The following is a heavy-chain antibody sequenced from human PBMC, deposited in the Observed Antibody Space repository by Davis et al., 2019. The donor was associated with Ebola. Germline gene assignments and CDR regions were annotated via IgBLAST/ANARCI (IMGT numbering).Heavy chain of an antibody. CDR1: GFTFSSYW. V-gene: IGHV3-74*01. CDR2: INSDGSST. CDR3: ATAPFYSTRTFSLDY. J-gene: IGHJ4*02. D-gene: IGHD2/OR15-2a*01. Sequence: GESLKISCAASGFTFSSYWIHWVRQAPGKGLVWVSRINSDGSSTSYADSVKGRFTISRDNAKNSHFLQMNSLRAEDTAVYYCATAPFYSTRTFSLDYWGQGTLVTVSA.